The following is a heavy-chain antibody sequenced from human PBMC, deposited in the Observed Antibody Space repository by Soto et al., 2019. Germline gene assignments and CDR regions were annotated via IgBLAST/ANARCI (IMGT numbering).Heavy chain of an antibody. J-gene: IGHJ4*02. CDR1: GFTFSSYA. V-gene: IGHV3-23*01. D-gene: IGHD2-2*01. CDR2: ISGSGGST. Sequence: PGGALRLSCAASGFTFSSYAMSWVRQAPGKGLEWVSAISGSGGSTYYADSVKGRFTISRDNSKNTLYLQMNSLRAEDTAVYYCAKDRRDIVVVPAALGYWGQGTLVTVSS. CDR3: AKDRRDIVVVPAALGY.